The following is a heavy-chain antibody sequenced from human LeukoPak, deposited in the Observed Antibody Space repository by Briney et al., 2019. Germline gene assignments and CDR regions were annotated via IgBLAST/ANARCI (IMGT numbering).Heavy chain of an antibody. J-gene: IGHJ4*02. Sequence: GGSLRLSCAASGFTFSSYGVHWVRQAPGKGLEWVAFIRYDGRNKYYADSVKGRFTISRDNSKNTLYLQMNSLRAEDTAVYYCAKDIYDSSGYYYGGYFDYWGQGTLVTVSS. V-gene: IGHV3-30*02. CDR2: IRYDGRNK. CDR1: GFTFSSYG. CDR3: AKDIYDSSGYYYGGYFDY. D-gene: IGHD3-22*01.